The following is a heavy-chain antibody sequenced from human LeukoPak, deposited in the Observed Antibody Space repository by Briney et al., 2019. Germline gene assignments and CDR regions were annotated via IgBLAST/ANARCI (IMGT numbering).Heavy chain of an antibody. J-gene: IGHJ4*02. CDR3: AREWPPSYFDY. D-gene: IGHD5-24*01. CDR2: IDSDGRIT. CDR1: GFTFSSHW. V-gene: IGHV3-74*01. Sequence: GGSLRLSCAASGFTFSSHWMHWVRQAPGKGLVWVSRIDSDGRITTYADSVKGRFTISRDNAKNTLYLQMNTLRAEDTAVYYCAREWPPSYFDYWGQGTLVTVSS.